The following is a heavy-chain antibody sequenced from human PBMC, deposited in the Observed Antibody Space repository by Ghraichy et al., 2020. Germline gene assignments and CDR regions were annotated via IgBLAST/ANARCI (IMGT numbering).Heavy chain of an antibody. CDR2: IKEDGSKT. Sequence: GGSLRLSCAASGFTFSNYWMNWVRQAPGKGLEWVANIKEDGSKTYYGDSKKGRFTISRDNAKNSLFLQMNRLRAEDTAVYYCAREVDSWGQGTLVTVSS. V-gene: IGHV3-7*03. CDR3: AREVDS. J-gene: IGHJ4*02. CDR1: GFTFSNYW.